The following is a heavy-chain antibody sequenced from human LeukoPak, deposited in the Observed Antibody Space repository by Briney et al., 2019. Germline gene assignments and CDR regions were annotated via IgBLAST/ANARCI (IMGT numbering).Heavy chain of an antibody. CDR1: GFTFSSYA. CDR3: AKDRGDGDYGLGYYYYGMDV. CDR2: ISGSGGST. J-gene: IGHJ6*02. Sequence: GGSLRLSCAASGFTFSSYAMSWVRQAPGKGLEWVSAISGSGGSTYYADSVKGRFTISRDNSKNTLYLQMNSLRAEDTAVYYCAKDRGDGDYGLGYYYYGMDVWGQGTTVTVSS. D-gene: IGHD4-17*01. V-gene: IGHV3-23*01.